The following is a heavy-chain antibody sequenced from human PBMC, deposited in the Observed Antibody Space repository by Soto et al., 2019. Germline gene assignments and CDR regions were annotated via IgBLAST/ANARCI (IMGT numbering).Heavy chain of an antibody. CDR2: IYYSGST. V-gene: IGHV4-39*01. J-gene: IGHJ3*02. Sequence: SEPLSLTCTVSGSSISSSSYYWGWIRQPPGKGLEWIGSIYYSGSTYYNPSLKSRVTISVDTSKNQFSLKLSSVAAADTAVYYCARLDRTTEDAFDIWGQGTMVTVSS. CDR3: ARLDRTTEDAFDI. D-gene: IGHD1-1*01. CDR1: GSSISSSSYY.